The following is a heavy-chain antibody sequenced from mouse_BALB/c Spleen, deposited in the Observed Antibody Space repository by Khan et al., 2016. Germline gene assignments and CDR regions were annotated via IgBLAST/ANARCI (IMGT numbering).Heavy chain of an antibody. V-gene: IGHV4-1*02. J-gene: IGHJ1*01. CDR1: GFDFSRYW. CDR3: ASSFWYFDV. CDR2: INPDSSTI. Sequence: EVKLLESGGGLVQPGGSLKLSCAASGFDFSRYWMSWVRQAPGKGLEWIGEINPDSSTINYTPSLKDKFIISRDNAKNTLYLLMSKVRSEDTALYYCASSFWYFDVWGAGTSVTVSS.